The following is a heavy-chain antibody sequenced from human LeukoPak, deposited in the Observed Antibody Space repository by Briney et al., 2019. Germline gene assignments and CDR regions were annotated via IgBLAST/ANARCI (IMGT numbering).Heavy chain of an antibody. J-gene: IGHJ4*02. V-gene: IGHV3-30*04. Sequence: PGGSLRLSCAASGFTFSSYAIHWVRQAPGKGLEWVAVISFDGTHDFYADSVKGRFTISRDNSKNTLYLQMNSLRAEDTAVYYCAKVPYCSDGSCSHPFDYWGQGTLVTVSS. CDR2: ISFDGTHD. CDR1: GFTFSSYA. D-gene: IGHD2-15*01. CDR3: AKVPYCSDGSCSHPFDY.